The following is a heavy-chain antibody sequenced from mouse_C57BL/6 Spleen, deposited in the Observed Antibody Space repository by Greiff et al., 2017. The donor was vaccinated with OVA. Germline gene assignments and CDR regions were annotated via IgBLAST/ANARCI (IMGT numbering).Heavy chain of an antibody. CDR2: ISDGGSYT. Sequence: EVQVVESGGGLVKPGGSLKLSCAASGFTFSSYAMSWVRQTPEKRLEWVATISDGGSYTYYPDNVKGRFTISRDNAKNNLYLQMSHLKSEDTAMYYCARDRATVVAPYWYFDVWGTGTTVTVSS. CDR1: GFTFSSYA. CDR3: ARDRATVVAPYWYFDV. V-gene: IGHV5-4*01. D-gene: IGHD1-1*01. J-gene: IGHJ1*03.